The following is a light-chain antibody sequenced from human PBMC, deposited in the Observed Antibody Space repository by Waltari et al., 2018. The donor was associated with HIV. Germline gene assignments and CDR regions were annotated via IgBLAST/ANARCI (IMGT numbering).Light chain of an antibody. CDR3: QQYYITPWT. Sequence: DIQMTQSPSSLFASVGDRVTITCRASQGISNSLAWYQQKPGTAPKLLLFAASRLESGVPSRFSGSGSGTYYPLTINILQPEDFATYYCQQYYITPWTFGQGTSVEIK. CDR1: QGISNS. CDR2: AAS. V-gene: IGKV1-NL1*01. J-gene: IGKJ1*01.